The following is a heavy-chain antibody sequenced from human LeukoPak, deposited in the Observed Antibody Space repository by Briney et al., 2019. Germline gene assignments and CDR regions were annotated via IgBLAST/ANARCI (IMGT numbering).Heavy chain of an antibody. CDR1: GYSFTSYW. Sequence: GESLKISCKGSGYSFTSYWIGWVRQLPGKGLEWMGIISPGDSDTRYSPSFQGQVSISADKYISTAYLQWSSVKASDTAMYYCVRLRSGWDFDYWGQGSLVTVSS. D-gene: IGHD6-19*01. V-gene: IGHV5-51*01. J-gene: IGHJ4*02. CDR3: VRLRSGWDFDY. CDR2: ISPGDSDT.